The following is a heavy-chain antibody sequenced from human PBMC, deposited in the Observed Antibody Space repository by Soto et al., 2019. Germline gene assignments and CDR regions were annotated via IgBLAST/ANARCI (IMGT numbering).Heavy chain of an antibody. V-gene: IGHV4-61*01. J-gene: IGHJ2*01. D-gene: IGHD3-3*01. Sequence: LSLTCTVSGGSVSSGSYYWSWIRQPPGKGLEWIGYIYYSGSTNYNPSLKSRVTISIDTSKNQFSLKLSSVTAADTAVYYCARRSGNSGFWYFDLWGRGTLVTVSS. CDR2: IYYSGST. CDR1: GGSVSSGSYY. CDR3: ARRSGNSGFWYFDL.